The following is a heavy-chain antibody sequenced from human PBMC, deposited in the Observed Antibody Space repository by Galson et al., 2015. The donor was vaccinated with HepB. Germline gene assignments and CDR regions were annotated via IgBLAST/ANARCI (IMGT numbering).Heavy chain of an antibody. Sequence: SLRLSGAAYGFTFSSSAMHWARQAPGKGLEYVSAISSNGGSTYYANSVKGRFTISRDNSKKTMYLQMGSLRAEDMAVYYCARAPGYGRPFDIWGKGTMVTVSS. D-gene: IGHD6-13*01. CDR1: GFTFSSSA. CDR3: ARAPGYGRPFDI. CDR2: ISSNGGST. J-gene: IGHJ3*02. V-gene: IGHV3-64*01.